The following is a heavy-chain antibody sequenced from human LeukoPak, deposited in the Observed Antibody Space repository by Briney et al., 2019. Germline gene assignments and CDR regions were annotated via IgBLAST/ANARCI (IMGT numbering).Heavy chain of an antibody. CDR1: GFTVSSNY. D-gene: IGHD5/OR15-5a*01. J-gene: IGHJ4*02. CDR3: ARGVPKYYFDY. CDR2: IYSGGST. Sequence: PGGSLRLSCAASGFTVSSNYMSWVRQAPGEGLEWVAAIYSGGSTYYADSVKGRFTISRDNSKNTLYLQMNSLRAEDTAVYYCARGVPKYYFDYWGQGTLVTVSS. V-gene: IGHV3-53*01.